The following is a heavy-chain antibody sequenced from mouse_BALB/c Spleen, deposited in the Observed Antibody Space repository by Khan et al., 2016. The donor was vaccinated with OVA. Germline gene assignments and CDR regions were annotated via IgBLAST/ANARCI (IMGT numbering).Heavy chain of an antibody. Sequence: QIQLVQSGPELKKPGETVKISCKASGYTFTNYGMNWVKQAPGKGLKWMGWINTYTGEPTYADDFKGRFAFSLETSARTAYLQINKLKNEDTATYFCARRRAMITTDWYFDVWGAGTTVTVSS. J-gene: IGHJ1*01. V-gene: IGHV9-3-1*01. D-gene: IGHD2-4*01. CDR3: ARRRAMITTDWYFDV. CDR1: GYTFTNYG. CDR2: INTYTGEP.